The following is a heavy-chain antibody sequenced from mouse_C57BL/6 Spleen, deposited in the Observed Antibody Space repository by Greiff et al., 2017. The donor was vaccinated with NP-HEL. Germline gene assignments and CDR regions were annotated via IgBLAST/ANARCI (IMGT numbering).Heavy chain of an antibody. D-gene: IGHD2-4*01. Sequence: QVQLKQPGAELVKPGASVKMSCKASGYTFTSYWITWVKQRPGQGLEWIGDIYPGSGSTNYNEKFKSKATLTVDTSSSTAYMQLSSLTSEDSAVYYCARGIYYDFLYAMDYWGQGTSVTVSS. CDR2: IYPGSGST. CDR3: ARGIYYDFLYAMDY. J-gene: IGHJ4*01. CDR1: GYTFTSYW. V-gene: IGHV1-55*01.